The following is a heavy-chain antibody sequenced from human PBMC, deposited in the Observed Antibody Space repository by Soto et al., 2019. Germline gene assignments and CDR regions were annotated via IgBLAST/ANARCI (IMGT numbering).Heavy chain of an antibody. CDR1: GFTFSSYA. CDR2: ISGSGGST. D-gene: IGHD3-22*01. J-gene: IGHJ4*02. V-gene: IGHV3-23*01. CDR3: AKDSPYYYDSSGYYDY. Sequence: GGSLRLSCAASGFTFSSYAMSWVRQAPGKGLEWVSAISGSGGSTYYADSVKSRFTISRDNSKNTLYLQMNSLRAEDTAVYYCAKDSPYYYDSSGYYDYWGQGTLVTVSS.